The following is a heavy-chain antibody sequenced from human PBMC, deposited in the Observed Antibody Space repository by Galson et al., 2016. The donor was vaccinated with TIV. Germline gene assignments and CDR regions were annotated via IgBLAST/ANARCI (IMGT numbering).Heavy chain of an antibody. D-gene: IGHD5-12*01. Sequence: SETLSLTCTVSGGSIGNYYWSWIRQSPGKGLEWIGHMYHSGNTDYKSSLKSRVSISADTSKNQLSLKLTSVTAADTAVYFCASDKSGYETIDSFYYYMDVWGTGITVTVSS. V-gene: IGHV4-59*01. J-gene: IGHJ6*03. CDR1: GGSIGNYY. CDR3: ASDKSGYETIDSFYYYMDV. CDR2: MYHSGNT.